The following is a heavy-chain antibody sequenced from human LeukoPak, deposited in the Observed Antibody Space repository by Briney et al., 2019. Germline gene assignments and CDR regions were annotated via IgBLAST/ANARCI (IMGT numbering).Heavy chain of an antibody. CDR3: ARAGSVSRYYYYYMDV. V-gene: IGHV4-34*01. Sequence: SETLSLTCAVYGGSFSGYYWSWIRQPPGKGLEWIGEINHSGSTNYNPSLKSRVTISVDTSKNQFSLKLSSVTAADTAVYYCARAGSVSRYYYYYMDVWGKGTTVTVSS. J-gene: IGHJ6*03. CDR2: INHSGST. D-gene: IGHD3-10*01. CDR1: GGSFSGYY.